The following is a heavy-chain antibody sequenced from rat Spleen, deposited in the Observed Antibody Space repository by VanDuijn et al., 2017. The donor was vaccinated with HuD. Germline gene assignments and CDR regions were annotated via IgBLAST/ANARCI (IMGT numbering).Heavy chain of an antibody. J-gene: IGHJ2*01. CDR1: GFTFSAYY. D-gene: IGHD1-9*01. CDR2: ITSGGSNT. V-gene: IGHV5-25*01. Sequence: EVQLVESDGGLVQPGRSLKLSCAASGFTFSAYYMAWVRQAPTKGLEWVATITSGGSNTYYPDSVKGRFTISRDNAKSTLYLQMDSLRSEDTATYYCARRHYGYTDYFDYWGQGVMVTVSS. CDR3: ARRHYGYTDYFDY.